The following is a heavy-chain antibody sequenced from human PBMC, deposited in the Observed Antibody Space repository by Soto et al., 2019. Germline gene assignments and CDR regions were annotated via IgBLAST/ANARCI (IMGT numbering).Heavy chain of an antibody. CDR2: INHSGST. J-gene: IGHJ3*02. V-gene: IGHV4-34*01. D-gene: IGHD3-3*01. CDR1: GGSFSGYY. CDR3: ARYRAGLRFLEWLRAFDI. Sequence: SETLSLTCAVYGGSFSGYYWSWIRQPPGKGLEWIGEINHSGSTNYNPSLKSRVTISVDTSKNQFSLKLSSVTAADTAVYYCARYRAGLRFLEWLRAFDICGQGTMVTVSS.